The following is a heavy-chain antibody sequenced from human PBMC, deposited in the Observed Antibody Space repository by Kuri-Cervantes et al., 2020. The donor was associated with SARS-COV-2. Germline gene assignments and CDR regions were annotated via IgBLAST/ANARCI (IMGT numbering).Heavy chain of an antibody. CDR2: IFCNGDT. D-gene: IGHD3-3*01. V-gene: IGHV4-39*01. Sequence: GSLRLSCSVSGDSIRSTNYYWGWIRQPPGKGLEWIGSIFCNGDTYYNLSLKSRVTISVDTSKNQFSLKVTSVTATDTAVYYCVRCAIFGVAHNWFDPWGQGTLVTVSS. CDR1: GDSIRSTNYY. CDR3: VRCAIFGVAHNWFDP. J-gene: IGHJ5*02.